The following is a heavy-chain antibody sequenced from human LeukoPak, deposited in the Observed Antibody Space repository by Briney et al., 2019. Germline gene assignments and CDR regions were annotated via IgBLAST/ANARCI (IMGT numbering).Heavy chain of an antibody. J-gene: IGHJ4*02. D-gene: IGHD2-15*01. CDR3: AKDIVVVVSARGPFDY. V-gene: IGHV3-23*01. Sequence: GGSLRLSCAASGFTFSSYAMSWVRQAPGKGLEWVSAISGSGGTTYYADSVKGRFTISRDNSMNTLYLQMNSLRAEDTAVYYCAKDIVVVVSARGPFDYWGQGTLVTVSS. CDR1: GFTFSSYA. CDR2: ISGSGGTT.